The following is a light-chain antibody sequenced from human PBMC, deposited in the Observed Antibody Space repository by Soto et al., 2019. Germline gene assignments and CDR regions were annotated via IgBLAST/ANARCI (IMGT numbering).Light chain of an antibody. CDR3: QQRSYWIT. CDR2: DTY. J-gene: IGKJ5*01. CDR1: RSVRRY. V-gene: IGKV3-11*01. Sequence: EMVLPQSPVTLSLSQGERSSLSCRASRSVRRYLAWYTQKPGQAPRRLIYDTYNRATGVQARLNDNGSMTEFTLTIGSLEPVEFAVYDCQQRSYWITFGPVTRLEI.